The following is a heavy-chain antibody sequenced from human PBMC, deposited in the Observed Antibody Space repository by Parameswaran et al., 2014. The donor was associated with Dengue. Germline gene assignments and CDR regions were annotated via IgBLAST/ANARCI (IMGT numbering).Heavy chain of an antibody. J-gene: IGHJ5*02. D-gene: IGHD3-10*01. V-gene: IGHV2-26*01. Sequence: RWIRQPPGKALEWLAHIFSNDEKSYSTSLKSRLTISKDTSKSQVVLTMTNMDPVGTATYYCARKVSSITMVRENWFDPWGQGTLVTVSS. CDR2: IFSNDEK. CDR3: ARKVSSITMVRENWFDP.